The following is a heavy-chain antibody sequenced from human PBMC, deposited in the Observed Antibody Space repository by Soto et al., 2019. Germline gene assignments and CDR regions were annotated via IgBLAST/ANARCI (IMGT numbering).Heavy chain of an antibody. CDR2: ISATGGGT. D-gene: IGHD3-16*01. CDR1: GFKFSNYA. V-gene: IGHV3-23*01. Sequence: GGSLRLSCAASGFKFSNYAMSWVRQAPGKGLEWVSLISATGGGTYYADSVKGRFTISRDNSHNTLYPQVHSLTAEDTAVYYCAKDRRAGGNSAFYFDFWGQGAQVTVSS. J-gene: IGHJ4*02. CDR3: AKDRRAGGNSAFYFDF.